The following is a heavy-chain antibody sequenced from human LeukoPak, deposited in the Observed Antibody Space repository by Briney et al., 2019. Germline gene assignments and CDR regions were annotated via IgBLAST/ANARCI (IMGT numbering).Heavy chain of an antibody. V-gene: IGHV1-3*01. D-gene: IGHD2-2*01. Sequence: ASVKVSCKASAYTFTSYAMHWVRQAPGQRLEWMGWINAGNGNTKYSQKFQGRVTITRDTSASTAYMELSSLRSEDTAVYYCARFGMFRGVVVPAAFDYWGQGTLVTVSS. CDR2: INAGNGNT. J-gene: IGHJ4*02. CDR1: AYTFTSYA. CDR3: ARFGMFRGVVVPAAFDY.